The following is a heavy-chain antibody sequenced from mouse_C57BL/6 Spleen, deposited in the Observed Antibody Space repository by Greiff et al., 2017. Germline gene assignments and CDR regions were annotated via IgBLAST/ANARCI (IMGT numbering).Heavy chain of an antibody. CDR1: GYTFTSYW. CDR3: AAWYDYDRGYAMDY. Sequence: VQLQQPGAELVKPGASVKMSCKASGYTFTSYWINWVKQRPGQGLEWIGDIYPGSGSTNYNEKFKSKATLTVDTSSSTAYMQLSSLTSEDSAVYYCAAWYDYDRGYAMDYWGQGTSVTVSS. J-gene: IGHJ4*01. CDR2: IYPGSGST. D-gene: IGHD2-4*01. V-gene: IGHV1-55*01.